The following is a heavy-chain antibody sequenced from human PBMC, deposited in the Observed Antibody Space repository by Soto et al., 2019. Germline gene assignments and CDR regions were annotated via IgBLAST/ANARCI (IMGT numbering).Heavy chain of an antibody. D-gene: IGHD3-22*01. CDR2: IYYSGST. J-gene: IGHJ4*02. Sequence: PSETLSLTCAVSGGSISSGGYSWSWIRQPPGKGLEWIGYIYYSGSTNYNPSLKSRVTISVDTSKNQFSLKLSSVTAADTAVYYCARVAEGTYYYDSSGYFDCWGQGTLVTVSS. CDR3: ARVAEGTYYYDSSGYFDC. V-gene: IGHV4-61*08. CDR1: GGSISSGGYS.